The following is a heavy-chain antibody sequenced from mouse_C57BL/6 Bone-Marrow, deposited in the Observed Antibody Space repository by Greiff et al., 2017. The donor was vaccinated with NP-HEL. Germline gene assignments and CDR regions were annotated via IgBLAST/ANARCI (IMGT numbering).Heavy chain of an antibody. CDR2: IYPGSGNT. V-gene: IGHV1-76*01. Sequence: QVQLQQSGAELVKPGASVKLSCKASGYTFTDYYINWVKQRPGQGLEWIARIYPGSGNTYYNEKFKGKATLTAEKSSSTAYMQLSSLTSEDSAVYFCARSGWLPFAYWGQGTLVTVSA. J-gene: IGHJ3*01. D-gene: IGHD2-3*01. CDR3: ARSGWLPFAY. CDR1: GYTFTDYY.